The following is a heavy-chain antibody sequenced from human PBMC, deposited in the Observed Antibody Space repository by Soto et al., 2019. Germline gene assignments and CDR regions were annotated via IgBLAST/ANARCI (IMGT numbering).Heavy chain of an antibody. Sequence: HVQLVQSVAELKKPGSSVKVSCKASCDTFSVYTLNLVRHAPGLGLEWMGSVNPSLSISNYAHKFQGIVTMKADKYTCTAYMELRSLRSEDTSSYYCATRYGSGYRAFDYWGPGALVTVSS. V-gene: IGHV1-69*02. CDR3: ATRYGSGYRAFDY. CDR2: VNPSLSIS. J-gene: IGHJ4*02. D-gene: IGHD3-10*01. CDR1: CDTFSVYT.